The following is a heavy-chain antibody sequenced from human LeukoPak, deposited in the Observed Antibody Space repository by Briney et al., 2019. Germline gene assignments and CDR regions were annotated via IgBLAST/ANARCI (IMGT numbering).Heavy chain of an antibody. CDR2: ISYDRGNI. Sequence: PGGSLRHSCAASGFTFSSYAMTWVRQAPGKGLEWVSAISYDRGNIYYADSVKGRFTISRDNSKNIVYLQMNSLRAEDTAVYYCAKDGLARGANWFDPWGQGTLVTVSS. V-gene: IGHV3-23*01. CDR3: AKDGLARGANWFDP. J-gene: IGHJ5*02. D-gene: IGHD3-10*01. CDR1: GFTFSSYA.